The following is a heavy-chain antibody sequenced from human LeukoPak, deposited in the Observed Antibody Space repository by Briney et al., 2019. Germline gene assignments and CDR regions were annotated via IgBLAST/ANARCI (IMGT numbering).Heavy chain of an antibody. D-gene: IGHD4-17*01. Sequence: SGPTLVNPTQTLTLTCSFSGFSLTTSGVGVGWIRQSPGKALEWLALIYWNNANRYSPSLKTRLTITKDTSKNQVVLTMTEMDPVDTATYYCAHYGDYRFMYYFDYWGQGTLVTVSS. J-gene: IGHJ4*02. CDR2: IYWNNAN. V-gene: IGHV2-5*01. CDR3: AHYGDYRFMYYFDY. CDR1: GFSLTTSGVG.